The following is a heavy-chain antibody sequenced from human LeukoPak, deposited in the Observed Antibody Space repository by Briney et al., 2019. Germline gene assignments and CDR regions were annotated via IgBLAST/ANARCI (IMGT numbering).Heavy chain of an antibody. D-gene: IGHD3-3*01. Sequence: SETLSRTCTVSGGSISSYYWSWIRQPPGKGLEWIGYIYYSGSTNYNPSLKSRVTISVDTSKNQFSLKLSSVTAADTVVYYCARAGYDFWSGYLDYYYYGMDVWGQGTTVTVSS. CDR3: ARAGYDFWSGYLDYYYYGMDV. CDR1: GGSISSYY. V-gene: IGHV4-59*01. J-gene: IGHJ6*02. CDR2: IYYSGST.